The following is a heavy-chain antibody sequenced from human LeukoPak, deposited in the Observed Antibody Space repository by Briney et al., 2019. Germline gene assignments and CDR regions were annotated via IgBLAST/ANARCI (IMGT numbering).Heavy chain of an antibody. Sequence: ASVNVSCKASVYTFTGYYMHWVRQAPGQEREGMGWINPNSDGTNYAQKCQGRVTMTRDTSISPDYMELSRLRSDATAVYYCARSYSSGWYYYYYYYYMDVWGKGTTVTISS. CDR1: VYTFTGYY. CDR3: ARSYSSGWYYYYYYYYMDV. V-gene: IGHV1-2*02. CDR2: INPNSDGT. D-gene: IGHD6-19*01. J-gene: IGHJ6*03.